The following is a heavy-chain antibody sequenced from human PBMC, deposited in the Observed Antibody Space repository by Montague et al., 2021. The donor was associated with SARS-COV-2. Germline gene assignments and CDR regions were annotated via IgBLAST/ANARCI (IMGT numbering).Heavy chain of an antibody. D-gene: IGHD3-10*01. CDR2: INHGGST. V-gene: IGHV4-34*01. CDR3: ARLRNGVVPSPILGVGPYYSYYYVDV. J-gene: IGHJ6*03. CDR1: GTSFSGYY. Sequence: SETLSLTCAVHGTSFSGYYWNWIRQPPGKGLGWIGEINHGGSTKYSPSLKSRLTISADTSKNQFSLKLTSVAAADTAVYYCARLRNGVVPSPILGVGPYYSYYYVDVWERGTTVTVSS.